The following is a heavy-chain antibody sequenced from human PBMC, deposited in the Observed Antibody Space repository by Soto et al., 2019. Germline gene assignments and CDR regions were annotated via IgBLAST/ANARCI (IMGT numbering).Heavy chain of an antibody. Sequence: QVQLVQSGAEVKKPGASVKVSCKASGYTFTSYGISWVRQAPGQGLEWMGWISAYNGNTNYAQKLQGRVTMTTATSTSTAYMELRSLRSDDTAVYYCAREGRAPDYDILPGYYNPSHMDVWGQGTTVTVSS. V-gene: IGHV1-18*01. CDR2: ISAYNGNT. CDR3: AREGRAPDYDILPGYYNPSHMDV. J-gene: IGHJ6*02. CDR1: GYTFTSYG. D-gene: IGHD3-9*01.